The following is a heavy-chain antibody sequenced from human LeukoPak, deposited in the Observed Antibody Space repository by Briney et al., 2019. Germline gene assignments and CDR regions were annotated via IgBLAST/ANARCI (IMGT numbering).Heavy chain of an antibody. J-gene: IGHJ4*02. V-gene: IGHV3-11*04. CDR3: ASPYNSRWYELCY. D-gene: IGHD6-13*01. Sequence: PGGSLRLSCAASGFTFSDYYMSWIRQAPGKGLEWVSYISSSGSTIYYADSVKGRFTISRDNAKNSLYLQMNSLRAEDTAVYYCASPYNSRWYELCYWGQGTLVTVSS. CDR2: ISSSGSTI. CDR1: GFTFSDYY.